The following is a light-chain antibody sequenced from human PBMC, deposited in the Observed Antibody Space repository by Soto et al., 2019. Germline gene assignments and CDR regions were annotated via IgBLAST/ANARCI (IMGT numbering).Light chain of an antibody. J-gene: IGKJ4*01. CDR2: GAS. CDR1: QSVSSSY. Sequence: EIVLTQSPGTLSLSPGERATLSCRASQSVSSSYLAWYQQKPGQAPRLLIYGASSRATGIPDRFSGSGSGTDFTLTISRLEPEDFAVYYCQQRDTFGGGTKVEIK. V-gene: IGKV3-20*01. CDR3: QQRDT.